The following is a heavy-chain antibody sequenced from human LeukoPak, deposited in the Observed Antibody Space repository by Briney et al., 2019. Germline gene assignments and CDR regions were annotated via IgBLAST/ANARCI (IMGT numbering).Heavy chain of an antibody. CDR3: AKATVTDVGYFDY. CDR2: ISWNSGSI. V-gene: IGHV3-9*01. CDR1: GISFDDYA. Sequence: GRSLRLSCAASGISFDDYAMHWVRQAPGKGLEWVSGISWNSGSIGYADSVKDRFTISRDNAKNSLYLQMNSLRAEDTALYYCAKATVTDVGYFDYWGQGTLVTVSS. J-gene: IGHJ4*02. D-gene: IGHD4-17*01.